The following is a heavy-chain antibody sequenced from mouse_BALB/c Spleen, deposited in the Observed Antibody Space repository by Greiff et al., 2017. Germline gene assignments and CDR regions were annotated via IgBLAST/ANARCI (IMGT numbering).Heavy chain of an antibody. Sequence: QVTLKESGPGLLKPSQTLSLTCSFSGFSLSTSGMGVVWLRQPSGKGLVWLAHIWWDDDNYYNPSLKSHLTISKDTSRNQVYLKSTSVDTADTATYNVARFQTGGCYAMDDWGQGTTVTVSS. CDR3: ARFQTGGCYAMDD. V-gene: IGHV8-8*01. D-gene: IGHD4-1*01. CDR2: IWWDDDN. J-gene: IGHJ4*01. CDR1: GFSLSTSGMG.